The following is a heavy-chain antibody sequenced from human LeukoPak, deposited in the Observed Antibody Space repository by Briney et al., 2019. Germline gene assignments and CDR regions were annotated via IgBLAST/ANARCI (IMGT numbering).Heavy chain of an antibody. CDR1: GFTFSSYA. V-gene: IGHV3-64*01. Sequence: GGSLRLSCAASGFTFSSYAMHWVRQAPGKGLEYVSAISSNGGSTYYANSVKGRFTISRDNSKNTLYLQMNSLRAEDTAVYYCAKSGVRGVIIGPCFDYWGQGTLVTVSS. D-gene: IGHD3-10*01. J-gene: IGHJ4*02. CDR3: AKSGVRGVIIGPCFDY. CDR2: ISSNGGST.